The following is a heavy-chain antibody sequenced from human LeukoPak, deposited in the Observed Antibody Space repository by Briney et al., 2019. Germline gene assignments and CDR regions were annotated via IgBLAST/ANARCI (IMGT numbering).Heavy chain of an antibody. J-gene: IGHJ4*02. D-gene: IGHD2-15*01. Sequence: GGSLRLTCAASGFTFSSYSMNWVRQAPGKGLEWVSYISSSSSTIYYADSVKGRFTISRDNSKNTVYLQMNSLRDEDTAVYYCAGGLLGCRGGSCYPTDYWGQGTQVTVSS. V-gene: IGHV3-48*02. CDR1: GFTFSSYS. CDR3: AGGLLGCRGGSCYPTDY. CDR2: ISSSSSTI.